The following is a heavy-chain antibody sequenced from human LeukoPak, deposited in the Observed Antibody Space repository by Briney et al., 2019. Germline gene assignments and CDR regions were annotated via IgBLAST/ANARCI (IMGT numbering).Heavy chain of an antibody. CDR1: GGTFSSYA. D-gene: IGHD6-19*01. V-gene: IGHV1-69*13. CDR2: IIPIFGTA. Sequence: ASVKVSCTASGGTFSSYAISWVRQAPGQGLEWMGGIIPIFGTANYAQKFQGRVTITADESTSTAYMELSSLRSEDTAVYYCARSGYSSGWYRSYYFDYWGQGTLVTVSS. J-gene: IGHJ4*02. CDR3: ARSGYSSGWYRSYYFDY.